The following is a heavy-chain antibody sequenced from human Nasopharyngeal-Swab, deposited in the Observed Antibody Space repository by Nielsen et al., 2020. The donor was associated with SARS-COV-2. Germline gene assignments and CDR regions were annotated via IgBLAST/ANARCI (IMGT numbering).Heavy chain of an antibody. J-gene: IGHJ6*02. D-gene: IGHD6-19*01. CDR2: ISYDGSNK. CDR3: AKFIAVAWYYYYGMDV. CDR1: GFTFSSYS. Sequence: GGSLRLSCAASGFTFSSYSMHWVRQAPGKGLEWVAVISYDGSNKYYADSVKGRFTISRDNSKNTLYLQMNSLRAEDTAVYYCAKFIAVAWYYYYGMDVWGQGTTVTVSS. V-gene: IGHV3-30*18.